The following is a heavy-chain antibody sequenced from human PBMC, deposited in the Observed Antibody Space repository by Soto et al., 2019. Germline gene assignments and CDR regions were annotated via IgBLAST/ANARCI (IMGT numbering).Heavy chain of an antibody. CDR2: IIPIFGGA. CDR3: ARDGQYRQQAIITEYFGMDV. J-gene: IGHJ6*02. Sequence: VQVVQSEAEAKKPGSSVKLSCEVSGVTFSNAAFSWVRQAPGQGLEWTGGIIPIFGGAKYAQKFQGRVEIAADQLTDILYMDVTRLTSDDTAVYFCARDGQYRQQAIITEYFGMDVWGQGTTGTVS. CDR1: GVTFSNAA. V-gene: IGHV1-69*01. D-gene: IGHD2-2*02.